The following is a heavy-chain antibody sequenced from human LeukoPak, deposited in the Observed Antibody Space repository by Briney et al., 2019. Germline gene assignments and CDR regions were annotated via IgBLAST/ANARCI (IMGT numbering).Heavy chain of an antibody. Sequence: SEALSLTCTVSGGSISSYYWSWIRQPPGKGLEWIGYIYHSGNTNYNPSLKSRVTISVDTSTNQFSLKLSSMTAADTAVYYCARKNIVVVIFGGDYMDVWGKGTTVTVSS. CDR3: ARKNIVVVIFGGDYMDV. V-gene: IGHV4-59*01. CDR2: IYHSGNT. D-gene: IGHD2-21*01. CDR1: GGSISSYY. J-gene: IGHJ6*03.